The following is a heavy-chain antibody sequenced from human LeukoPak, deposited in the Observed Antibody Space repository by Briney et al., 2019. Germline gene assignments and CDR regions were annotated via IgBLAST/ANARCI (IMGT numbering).Heavy chain of an antibody. Sequence: GGSLRLSCAASGFTFSSYDMHWVRQATGKGLEWVSAIGTAGDTYYPGSVKGRFTISRDNSKNTLYLQMNSLRAEDTAVYYCAKDYLREDIVVVPAAPTAFDIWGQGTMVTVSS. CDR3: AKDYLREDIVVVPAAPTAFDI. CDR2: IGTAGDT. J-gene: IGHJ3*02. V-gene: IGHV3-13*01. D-gene: IGHD2-2*01. CDR1: GFTFSSYD.